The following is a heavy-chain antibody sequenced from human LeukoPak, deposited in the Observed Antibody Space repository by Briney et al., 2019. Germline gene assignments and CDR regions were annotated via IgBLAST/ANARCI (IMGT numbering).Heavy chain of an antibody. J-gene: IGHJ5*02. CDR2: INPNSGGT. V-gene: IGHV1-2*02. CDR1: GYTFTGYY. D-gene: IGHD6-13*01. Sequence: ASVKVSCKASGYTFTGYYMHWVRQAPGQGLEWMGWINPNSGGTNYAQKFQGRVTMTRDTSISTAYMELSRLRFDDTAVYYCARDQSSSLTSWFDPWGQGTLVTVSS. CDR3: ARDQSSSLTSWFDP.